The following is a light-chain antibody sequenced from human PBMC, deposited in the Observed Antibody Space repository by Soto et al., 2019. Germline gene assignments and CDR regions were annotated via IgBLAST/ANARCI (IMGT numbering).Light chain of an antibody. CDR3: SSYTSSSTLV. Sequence: QSVLTQPASVSGSPGQSITISCTGTSSDVGGYNYVSWYQQHPGKAPKLMIYEVSNRPSGVSNRFSGSKSGNTAYLTISGLQAEDEADYYCSSYTSSSTLVFGTGTKLPVL. CDR2: EVS. V-gene: IGLV2-14*01. CDR1: SSDVGGYNY. J-gene: IGLJ1*01.